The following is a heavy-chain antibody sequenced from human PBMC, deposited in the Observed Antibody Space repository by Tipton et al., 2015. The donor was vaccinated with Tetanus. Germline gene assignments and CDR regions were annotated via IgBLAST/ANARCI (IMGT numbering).Heavy chain of an antibody. D-gene: IGHD4-23*01. J-gene: IGHJ4*02. CDR2: IYPDDSDT. V-gene: IGHV5-51*01. CDR3: ARHPRGNAGNPLYYFDH. CDR1: GYAFTKYW. Sequence: QSGAEVKRPGESLKISCKGSGYAFTKYWVGWVRLKPGKGLEWMGIIYPDDSDTRYSPSFQGQVSISADKAMNTAYLQWSSLQASDTAMYFCARHPRGNAGNPLYYFDHWGQGTQVIASS.